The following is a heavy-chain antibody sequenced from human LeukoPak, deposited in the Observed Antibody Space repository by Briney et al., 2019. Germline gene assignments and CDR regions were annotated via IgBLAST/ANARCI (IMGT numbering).Heavy chain of an antibody. CDR2: LYYSGSP. V-gene: IGHV4-59*01. J-gene: IGHJ4*02. CDR1: GGSISSYC. D-gene: IGHD5-24*01. CDR3: MRAGGLEITSWYFDC. Sequence: PSETLSLTCTVSGGSISSYCWSWIRQSPGKGLEWIGYLYYSGSPNYNPSLQSRVSISVDTSKNQFSLKLVSVTAADTAIYYCMRAGGLEITSWYFDCWGQGTLVTVSS.